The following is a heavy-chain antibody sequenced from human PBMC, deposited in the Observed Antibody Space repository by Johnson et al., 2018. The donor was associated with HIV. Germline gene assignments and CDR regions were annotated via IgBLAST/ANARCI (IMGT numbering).Heavy chain of an antibody. CDR1: GFIFGNYW. Sequence: VQLVESGGGVVRPGGSLRLSCATSGFIFGNYWMTWIRQAPGKGLEWVANIDLGGSLTNYADSVKGRFTISINNSKNPLYLQMNSLRAEDTAVYYCARDPSRLRQSDIWGQGTMVTVSS. CDR2: IDLGGSLT. D-gene: IGHD3-16*01. CDR3: ARDPSRLRQSDI. V-gene: IGHV3-7*01. J-gene: IGHJ3*02.